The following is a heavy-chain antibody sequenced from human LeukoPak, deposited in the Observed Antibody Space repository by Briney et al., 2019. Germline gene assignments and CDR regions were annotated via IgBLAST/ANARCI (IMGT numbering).Heavy chain of an antibody. Sequence: ASVKVSCKASGYTFTDYYIHWVRQAPGQGLEWMGRINPKSGGTNSAQNFQGRVTMTRDTSNSTAYMELTSLRSDDTAIYYARDPRITVTARLDYWGQGTLITVSS. D-gene: IGHD6-19*01. CDR2: INPKSGGT. CDR3: ARDPRITVTARLDY. J-gene: IGHJ4*02. CDR1: GYTFTDYY. V-gene: IGHV1-2*06.